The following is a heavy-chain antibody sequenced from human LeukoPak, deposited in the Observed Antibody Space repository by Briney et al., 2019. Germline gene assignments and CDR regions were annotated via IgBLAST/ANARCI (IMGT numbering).Heavy chain of an antibody. Sequence: GGSLRLSCAASGFKFDDYGMSWVRQAPGKGLEWVSSINWNGGSTGYADSVKGRFTISRDNAKKSLYLQMNSLRAEDTAVYYCARDAVDTANAVWGQGTTVTVSS. CDR3: ARDAVDTANAV. CDR1: GFKFDDYG. J-gene: IGHJ6*02. D-gene: IGHD5-18*01. CDR2: INWNGGST. V-gene: IGHV3-20*04.